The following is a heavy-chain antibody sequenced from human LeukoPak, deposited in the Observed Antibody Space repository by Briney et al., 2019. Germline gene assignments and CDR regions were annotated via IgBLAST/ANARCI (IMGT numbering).Heavy chain of an antibody. V-gene: IGHV3-9*01. CDR1: GFTFDDYA. Sequence: GRSLRLSCAASGFTFDDYAMHWVRQAPGKGLEWVSGISWNSGSIGYADSVKGRFTISRDNAKNSLYLQMNSLRAEDTALYYCAKSLGYDSSGYYYGAGYYFDYWGQGTLVTVSS. D-gene: IGHD3-22*01. J-gene: IGHJ4*02. CDR2: ISWNSGSI. CDR3: AKSLGYDSSGYYYGAGYYFDY.